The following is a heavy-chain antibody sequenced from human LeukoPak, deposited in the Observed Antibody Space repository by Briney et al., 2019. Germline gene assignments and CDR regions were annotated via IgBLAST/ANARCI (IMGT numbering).Heavy chain of an antibody. J-gene: IGHJ6*03. CDR1: GFTFSSYG. V-gene: IGHV3-30*02. Sequence: PGGSLRLSCAASGFTFSSYGMHWVRQAPGKGLEWVAFIRYDGSNKYYADSVKGRFTISRDNSKNTLYLQMNSLRAEDTAVYYCAKASYNWNVKGDYYYYMDVWGKGTTVTISS. D-gene: IGHD1-1*01. CDR2: IRYDGSNK. CDR3: AKASYNWNVKGDYYYYMDV.